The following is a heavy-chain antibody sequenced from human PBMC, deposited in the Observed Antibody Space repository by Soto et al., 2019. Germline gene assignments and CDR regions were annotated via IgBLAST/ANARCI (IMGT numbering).Heavy chain of an antibody. CDR1: GGTFSSYA. D-gene: IGHD6-19*01. CDR3: ARDAIQEYSSGWTDFDY. CDR2: IIPIFGTA. Sequence: QVQLVQSGAEVKKPGSSVKVSCKASGGTFSSYAIRWVRQAPGQGLEWMGGIIPIFGTANYAQKFQGRVTITADECTSTGYMELSSLRSEDTAVYYCARDAIQEYSSGWTDFDYWGQGTLVTVSS. J-gene: IGHJ4*02. V-gene: IGHV1-69*12.